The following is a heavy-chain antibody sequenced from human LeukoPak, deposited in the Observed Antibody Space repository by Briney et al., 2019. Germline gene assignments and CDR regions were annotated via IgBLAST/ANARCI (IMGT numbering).Heavy chain of an antibody. CDR3: ARHRCSNCGDYFDY. CDR2: MKQDGSAK. V-gene: IGHV3-7*03. J-gene: IGHJ4*02. Sequence: GGSLRLACAASGFTFSSYWMSWVRQAPGKGLEWVANMKQDGSAKYYVDSVKGRFTISRDNAKNSLYLQVDSLRDEDTAVYYCARHRCSNCGDYFDYWGQGTLVTVSS. D-gene: IGHD4-17*01. CDR1: GFTFSSYW.